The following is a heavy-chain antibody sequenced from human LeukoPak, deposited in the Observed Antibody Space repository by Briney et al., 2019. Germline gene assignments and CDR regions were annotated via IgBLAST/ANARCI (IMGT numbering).Heavy chain of an antibody. V-gene: IGHV1-46*04. Sequence: ASVKVSFKASGYTFTSYYMHWLRQAPGQGLDWMGIINPSGGSTSYAQKLQGRVTMTRYTSTSTVYMELSSLRSEDTAVYYCARPRVPHYYDSSGYLDAFDIWGQGTMVTVSS. J-gene: IGHJ3*02. CDR1: GYTFTSYY. D-gene: IGHD3-22*01. CDR3: ARPRVPHYYDSSGYLDAFDI. CDR2: INPSGGST.